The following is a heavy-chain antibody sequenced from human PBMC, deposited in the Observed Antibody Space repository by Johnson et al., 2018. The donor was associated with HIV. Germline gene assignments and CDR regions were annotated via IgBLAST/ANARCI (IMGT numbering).Heavy chain of an antibody. CDR1: GFTVSSNY. V-gene: IGHV3-66*01. J-gene: IGHJ3*02. CDR2: IYSGGSTI. CDR3: ASITTIAAAGRGAFDI. Sequence: EQLVESGGGLVQPGGSLRLSCAASGFTVSSNYMSWVRQAPGKGLEWVSVIYSGGSTIYYADSVKGRFTISRDNAKNSLYLQMNSLRAEDTAVYYCASITTIAAAGRGAFDIWGQGTMVTVSS. D-gene: IGHD6-13*01.